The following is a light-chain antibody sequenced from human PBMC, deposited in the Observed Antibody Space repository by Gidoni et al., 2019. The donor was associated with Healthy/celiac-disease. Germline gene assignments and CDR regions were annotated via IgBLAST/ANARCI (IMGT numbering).Light chain of an antibody. CDR1: QDSSNY. V-gene: IGKV1-33*01. CDR2: DAS. Sequence: DIQMTQSPSSLSASVGDRVTITCQASQDSSNYLNWYQQKPGKAPKLLLYDASNLETGVPSSFSGSGSGTDFTFTISSLQPEDIATYYCQQYDNHPRDLLTFGGGTKVEIK. CDR3: QQYDNHPRDLLT. J-gene: IGKJ4*02.